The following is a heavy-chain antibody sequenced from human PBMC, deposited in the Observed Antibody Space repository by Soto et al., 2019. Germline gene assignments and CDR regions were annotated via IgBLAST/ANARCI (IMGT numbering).Heavy chain of an antibody. D-gene: IGHD2-21*01. J-gene: IGHJ6*02. CDR1: GGSVSSGSYS. CDR2: IYYDGST. CDR3: ARDASASYYYYYGMDV. Sequence: SETLSLTCTVSGGSVSSGSYSWSWIRQPPGKGLEWIAYIYYDGSTNYNPSLESRVTISVDTSNNQFFLKLRSVTAADTAVYYCARDASASYYYYYGMDVWGQGTTVTVSS. V-gene: IGHV4-61*01.